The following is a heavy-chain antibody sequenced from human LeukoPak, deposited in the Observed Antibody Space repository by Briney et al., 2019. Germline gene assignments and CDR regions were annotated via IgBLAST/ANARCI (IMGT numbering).Heavy chain of an antibody. V-gene: IGHV1-18*01. J-gene: IGHJ5*02. Sequence: ASVKVSCKASGYTFTSYGVSWVRQAPGQGLEWMGWISAYNGNTHYAQKLQGRVTMTTDTSTNTAYMEVRSLRSDDTAVYFCARGAEFDWFDPRGQGTLVTVSS. CDR2: ISAYNGNT. CDR1: GYTFTSYG. CDR3: ARGAEFDWFDP. D-gene: IGHD3-16*01.